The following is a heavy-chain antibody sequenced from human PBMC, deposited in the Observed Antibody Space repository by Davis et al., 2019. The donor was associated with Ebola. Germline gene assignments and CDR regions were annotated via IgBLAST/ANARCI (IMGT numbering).Heavy chain of an antibody. D-gene: IGHD6-13*01. J-gene: IGHJ6*03. CDR2: IYTSGST. V-gene: IGHV4-4*07. CDR3: ARGVKGYSSSWFVHYYMDV. Sequence: SETLSLTCTVSGGSISSYYWSWIRQPAGKGLEWIGRIYTSGSTNYNPSLKSRVTMSVDTSKNQFSLKLSSVTAADTAVYYCARGVKGYSSSWFVHYYMDVWGKGTTVTVSS. CDR1: GGSISSYY.